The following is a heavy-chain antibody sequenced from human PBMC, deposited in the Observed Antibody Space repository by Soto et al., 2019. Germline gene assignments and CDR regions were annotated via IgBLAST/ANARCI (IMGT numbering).Heavy chain of an antibody. Sequence: ASVKVSCKASGYTFTSYGISWVRQAPGQGLEWMGWISAYNGNTNYAQKLQGRVTMTTDTSTSTAYMELRSLRSDDTAVYYCARGLHYDVWSGSSMAYMDVWGKGTTVTVSS. CDR2: ISAYNGNT. CDR3: ARGLHYDVWSGSSMAYMDV. D-gene: IGHD3-3*01. V-gene: IGHV1-18*01. CDR1: GYTFTSYG. J-gene: IGHJ6*03.